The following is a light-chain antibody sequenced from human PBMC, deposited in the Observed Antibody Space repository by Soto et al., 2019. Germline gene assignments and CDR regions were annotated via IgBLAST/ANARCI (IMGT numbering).Light chain of an antibody. V-gene: IGKV1-27*01. CDR2: TAS. Sequence: DFQMTQSPSSLSASVGDRVTITCRASQDIRNNLAWYLQKPGKVPQLLIYTASTLQSSRLSASGSGTDFTLTISSLQPEDVGIYYCRKCNGAPFTFGPGTTVDIK. J-gene: IGKJ3*01. CDR3: RKCNGAPFT. CDR1: QDIRNN.